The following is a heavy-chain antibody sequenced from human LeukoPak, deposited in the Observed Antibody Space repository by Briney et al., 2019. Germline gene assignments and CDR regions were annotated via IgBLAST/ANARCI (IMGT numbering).Heavy chain of an antibody. Sequence: GGSLRLSCAASGFTVSSNYMSWVRQAPGKGLERVSVIYSGGCTYYADSVKGRFTISRDNSENTLYLQMNSLRAEDTAVYYCASDSGSYYYYYGMDVWGQGTTVTVSS. CDR3: ASDSGSYYYYYGMDV. V-gene: IGHV3-53*01. CDR2: IYSGGCT. J-gene: IGHJ6*02. CDR1: GFTVSSNY. D-gene: IGHD1-26*01.